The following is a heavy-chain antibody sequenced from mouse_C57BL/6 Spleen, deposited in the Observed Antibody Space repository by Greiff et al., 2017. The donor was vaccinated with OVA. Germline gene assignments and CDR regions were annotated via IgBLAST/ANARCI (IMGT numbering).Heavy chain of an antibody. D-gene: IGHD1-1*01. J-gene: IGHJ2*01. V-gene: IGHV1-15*01. CDR2: IDPETGGT. Sequence: VKLMESGAELVRPGASVTLSCKASGYTFTDYEMHWVKQTPVHGLEWIGAIDPETGGTAYNQKFKGKAILTADKSSSTAYMELRSLTSEDSAVYYCTTFYYGSSYGYFDYWGQGTTLTVSS. CDR1: GYTFTDYE. CDR3: TTFYYGSSYGYFDY.